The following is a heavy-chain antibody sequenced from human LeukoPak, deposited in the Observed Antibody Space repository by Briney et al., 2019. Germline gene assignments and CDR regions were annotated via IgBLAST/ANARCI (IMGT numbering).Heavy chain of an antibody. CDR2: IILIFGTA. CDR1: GGSFSSVA. D-gene: IGHD3-22*01. CDR3: AVGGLYYDSSGYYFTFDY. J-gene: IGHJ4*02. V-gene: IGHV1-69*05. Sequence: SVKVSCKASGGSFSSVAISWVRQAPGQGLEWMGGIILIFGTADYAQTFQGRVTITTDETTSTAYMELSSLRAEDTAVYYCAVGGLYYDSSGYYFTFDYWGQGTLVTVSS.